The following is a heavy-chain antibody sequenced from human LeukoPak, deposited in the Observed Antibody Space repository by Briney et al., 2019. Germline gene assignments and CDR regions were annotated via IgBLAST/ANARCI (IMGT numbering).Heavy chain of an antibody. J-gene: IGHJ4*02. Sequence: GGSLRLSCAASGFTFSNYDVHWVRQAPGKGLEWVAVIWYDGSNKYYVDSVKGRFTISRDISKNTLYLQMNSLSAEDKAVYYCARHGYNYGFDYWGQGTLVTVSS. CDR1: GFTFSNYD. CDR3: ARHGYNYGFDY. D-gene: IGHD5-24*01. V-gene: IGHV3-33*01. CDR2: IWYDGSNK.